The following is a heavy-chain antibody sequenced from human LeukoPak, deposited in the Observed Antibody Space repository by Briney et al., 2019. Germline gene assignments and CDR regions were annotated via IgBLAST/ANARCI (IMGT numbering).Heavy chain of an antibody. Sequence: PSETLSLTCAVYGGSFSGYYWSWIRQPPGKGLEWTGYIYYSGSTNYNPSLKSRVTISVDTSKNQFSLKLSSVTAADTAVYYCARDRATGAFDIWGQGTMVTVSS. CDR1: GGSFSGYY. D-gene: IGHD3-9*01. J-gene: IGHJ3*02. CDR2: IYYSGST. V-gene: IGHV4-59*01. CDR3: ARDRATGAFDI.